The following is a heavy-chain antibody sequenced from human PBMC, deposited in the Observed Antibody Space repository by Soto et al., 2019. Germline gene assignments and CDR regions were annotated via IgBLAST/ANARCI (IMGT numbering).Heavy chain of an antibody. CDR1: GGSISSGGYY. CDR2: IYYSGST. J-gene: IGHJ4*02. V-gene: IGHV4-31*03. Sequence: SETLSLTCTVSGGSISSGGYYWSWIRQHPGKGLEWIGYIYYSGSTYYNPSLKSRVTISVDTSKNQFSLKLSSMTAADTAVYYCAREPLRDYDSSGYYSDYWGQGTLVTVSS. D-gene: IGHD3-22*01. CDR3: AREPLRDYDSSGYYSDY.